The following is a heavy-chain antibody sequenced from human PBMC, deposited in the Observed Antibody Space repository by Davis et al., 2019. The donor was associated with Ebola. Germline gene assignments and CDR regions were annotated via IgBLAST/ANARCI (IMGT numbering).Heavy chain of an antibody. V-gene: IGHV4-4*02. CDR1: GDSISGSNW. CDR3: ARGSILDY. D-gene: IGHD5-24*01. Sequence: SETLSLTCAVSGDSISGSNWWGWVRQPPGKGLEWIGEINHSGSTNYNPSLKSRVTISVDTSKNQFSLKLNSVTAADTAVYYCARGSILDYWGQGTLVTVSS. CDR2: INHSGST. J-gene: IGHJ4*02.